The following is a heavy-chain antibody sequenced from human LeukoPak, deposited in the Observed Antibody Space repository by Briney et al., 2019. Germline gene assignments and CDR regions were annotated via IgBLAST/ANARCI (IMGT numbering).Heavy chain of an antibody. CDR3: ASRILIGGEY. D-gene: IGHD2-8*01. CDR1: GITLSSFG. Sequence: GGSLRLSCTGSGITLSSFGMHWVRQAPGKGQERVAVISSDGSDKYYARSVKGRFTNSRDNSKNTLYLRMNSLIREDTAIYFCASRILIGGEYWGQGSLVTV. CDR2: ISSDGSDK. V-gene: IGHV3-30*03. J-gene: IGHJ4*02.